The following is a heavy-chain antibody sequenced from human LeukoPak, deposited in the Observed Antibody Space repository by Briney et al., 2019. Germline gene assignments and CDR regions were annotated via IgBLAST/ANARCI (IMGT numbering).Heavy chain of an antibody. CDR3: AREGEYCSGGSCYSWFDP. J-gene: IGHJ5*02. Sequence: GGSLRLSCAASGFTFSSYAMSWVRPAQGQGLEWVSAISGSGGSTYYADSVKGRFTISRDNSKNTLYLQMNSLRAEDTAVYYCAREGEYCSGGSCYSWFDPWGQGTLVTVSS. CDR1: GFTFSSYA. V-gene: IGHV3-23*01. CDR2: ISGSGGST. D-gene: IGHD2-15*01.